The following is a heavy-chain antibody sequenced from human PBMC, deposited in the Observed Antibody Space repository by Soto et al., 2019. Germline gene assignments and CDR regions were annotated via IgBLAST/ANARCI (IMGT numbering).Heavy chain of an antibody. CDR1: GGTFSSYT. J-gene: IGHJ4*02. CDR2: IIPILGIA. Sequence: SVKVSCKASGGTFSSYTLSWVRQAPGQGLEWMGRIIPILGIANYAQKFQGRVTITADKSTSTAYMELSSLRSEDTAVYYCARDLGDYIWGSYSPWSDYLGQGTLVTVSS. CDR3: ARDLGDYIWGSYSPWSDY. D-gene: IGHD3-16*01. V-gene: IGHV1-69*04.